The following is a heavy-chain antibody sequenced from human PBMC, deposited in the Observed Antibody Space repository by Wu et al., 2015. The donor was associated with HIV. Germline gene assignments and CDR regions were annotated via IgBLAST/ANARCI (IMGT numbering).Heavy chain of an antibody. V-gene: IGHV1-8*01. D-gene: IGHD3-10*01. J-gene: IGHJ6*02. CDR3: ARRGSWGDHNNMIRGGLDV. Sequence: QVQLVQSGAEVKKPGASVKISCKGSGYTFSNYDINWVRQATGQGLEWMGWMNPNTGNTGYVQKFQGRVTMTRNTSISTAYMELSSLRSEDTAVYYCARRGSWGDHNNMIRGGLDVWGRGTTVTVSS. CDR1: GYTFSNYD. CDR2: MNPNTGNT.